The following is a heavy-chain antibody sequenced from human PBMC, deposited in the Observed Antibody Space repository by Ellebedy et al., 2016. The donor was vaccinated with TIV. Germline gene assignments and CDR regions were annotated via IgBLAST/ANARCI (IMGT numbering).Heavy chain of an antibody. CDR1: GFRFSSYA. CDR3: AKQKNNSAGSSDI. CDR2: ISDSGDTT. D-gene: IGHD1-20*01. V-gene: IGHV3-23*01. Sequence: GESLKISCAASGFRFSSYAMNWVRQAPGKGLEWVSGISDSGDTTYYPDSVKGRFTISRDNSKNTLYLQMNSLRVEDTAVYYCAKQKNNSAGSSDIWGQGAMVTVSS. J-gene: IGHJ3*02.